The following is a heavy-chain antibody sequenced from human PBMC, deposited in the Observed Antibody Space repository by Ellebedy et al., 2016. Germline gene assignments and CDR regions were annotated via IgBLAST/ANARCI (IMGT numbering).Heavy chain of an antibody. CDR3: TRDGSEWSRDY. V-gene: IGHV3-21*06. CDR2: IVSSGRET. Sequence: GESLKISXGASGFSFNTFSMGSVRQAPGKGLERVATIVSSGRETYYADPLKGRFTISRDNAMNLVYLQMNSLSVEDTAVYYCTRDGSEWSRDYWGQGTLVTVSS. J-gene: IGHJ4*02. D-gene: IGHD3-3*01. CDR1: GFSFNTFS.